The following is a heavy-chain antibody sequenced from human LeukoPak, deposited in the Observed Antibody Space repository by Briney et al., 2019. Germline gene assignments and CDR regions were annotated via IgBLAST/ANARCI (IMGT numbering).Heavy chain of an antibody. CDR1: GYSFRNYW. Sequence: GESLKISCKGFGYSFRNYWIGWVRQMPGKGLEWMGIIYPDDSDTRYSPSFQGQVTISADKSISTAYLQWSSLKASDTAIHYCAIGGDSTTSCSRCFNYWGQGTLVTVSS. J-gene: IGHJ4*02. V-gene: IGHV5-51*01. CDR3: AIGGDSTTSCSRCFNY. D-gene: IGHD2-2*01. CDR2: IYPDDSDT.